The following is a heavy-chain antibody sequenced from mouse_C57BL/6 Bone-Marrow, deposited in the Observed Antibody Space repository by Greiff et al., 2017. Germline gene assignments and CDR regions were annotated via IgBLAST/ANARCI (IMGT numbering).Heavy chain of an antibody. CDR3: ARGGRHFDY. J-gene: IGHJ2*01. CDR2: IYPRSGNT. V-gene: IGHV1-81*01. Sequence: VKLMESGAELARPGASVKLSCKASGYTFTSYGISWVKQRTGQGLEWIGEIYPRSGNTYYNEKFKGKATLTADKSSSTAYMELRSLTSEDSAVYFCARGGRHFDYGGQGTTLTVSS. CDR1: GYTFTSYG.